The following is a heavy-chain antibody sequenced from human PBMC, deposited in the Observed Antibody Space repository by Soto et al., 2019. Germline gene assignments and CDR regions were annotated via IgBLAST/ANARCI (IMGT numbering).Heavy chain of an antibody. CDR1: GYTFTSYG. J-gene: IGHJ6*02. CDR2: ISAYNGNT. Sequence: QVQLVQSGAEVKKPGASVKVSCKASGYTFTSYGISWLRQAPGQGLEWMGWISAYNGNTKYAQKLQGRVTMTTDTAASTAYMEPRSLASDDTAVYYCAGNPPYGMDVWGQGTTVTVSS. CDR3: AGNPPYGMDV. V-gene: IGHV1-18*01.